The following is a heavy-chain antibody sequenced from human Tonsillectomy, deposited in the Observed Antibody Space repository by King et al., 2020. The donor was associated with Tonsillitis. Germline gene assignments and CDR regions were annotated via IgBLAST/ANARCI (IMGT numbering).Heavy chain of an antibody. J-gene: IGHJ4*02. CDR3: ARDSGSYGF. CDR2: INPANGDT. CDR1: GYTFTSYD. D-gene: IGHD1-26*01. Sequence: QLVQSGAEVKKPGASVKVSCRASGYTFTSYDMHWIRQAPGQRLEWMGRINPANGDTKYSQKFQGRVTFTRDTSASTAYMEMSSLRSEDTSLYFCARDSGSYGFWGQGTLVTVSS. V-gene: IGHV1-3*01.